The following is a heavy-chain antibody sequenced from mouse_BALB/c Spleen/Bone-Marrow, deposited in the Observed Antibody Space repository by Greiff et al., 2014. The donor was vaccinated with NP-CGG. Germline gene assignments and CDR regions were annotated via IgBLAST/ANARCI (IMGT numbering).Heavy chain of an antibody. Sequence: QVQLQQSGAEPAKPGASVKMSCKASGYTFTSYWMHWVKQRPGQGLEWIGYINPSTGYTDYNQKFNDKATLTADKSSSTAYMQLSSLTSKDSAVYYCARGNPLYAMDYWGQGTSVTVSS. CDR3: ARGNPLYAMDY. CDR2: INPSTGYT. V-gene: IGHV1-7*01. CDR1: GYTFTSYW. J-gene: IGHJ4*01. D-gene: IGHD2-1*01.